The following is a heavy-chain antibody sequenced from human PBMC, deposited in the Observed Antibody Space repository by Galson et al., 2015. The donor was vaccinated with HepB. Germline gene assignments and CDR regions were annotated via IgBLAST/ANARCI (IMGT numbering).Heavy chain of an antibody. CDR3: ARGRLGAYGVDV. D-gene: IGHD2-21*01. CDR2: IGTGGDT. V-gene: IGHV3-13*04. CDR1: GFTFSGSE. Sequence: SLRLSCAASGFTFSGSEFHWVRQVIGKGLEWVSAIGTGGDTYYPDSVKGRFTISRDNAKNTVYLQVNSLRAEDMAVYYCARGRLGAYGVDVWGQGTTVTVSS. J-gene: IGHJ6*02.